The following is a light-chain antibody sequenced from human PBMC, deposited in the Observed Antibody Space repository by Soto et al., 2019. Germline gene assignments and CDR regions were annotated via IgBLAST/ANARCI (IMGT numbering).Light chain of an antibody. CDR1: SSDVGGYNY. CDR3: SSYTSSCTLLYV. Sequence: QSVLTQPASVSGSPGQSITISCTGTSSDVGGYNYVSWYQQHPGKAPKLMIYDVSNRPSGVSNRFSGSKSGNTASLTISGLQAEDEADYYCSSYTSSCTLLYVFGTGTKVTVL. V-gene: IGLV2-14*01. CDR2: DVS. J-gene: IGLJ1*01.